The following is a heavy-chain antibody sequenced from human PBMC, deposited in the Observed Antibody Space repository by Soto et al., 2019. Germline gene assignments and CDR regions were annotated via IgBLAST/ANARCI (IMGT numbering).Heavy chain of an antibody. CDR3: AKSPRQYGSGSPLDY. Sequence: GGSLRLSCAASGFTFSSYRMHRVRQAPGKGLEWVAVISYDGSNKYYADSVKGRFTISRDNSKNTLYLQMNSLRAEDTAVYYCAKSPRQYGSGSPLDYWGQGTLVAFSS. J-gene: IGHJ4*02. CDR1: GFTFSSYR. V-gene: IGHV3-30*18. CDR2: ISYDGSNK. D-gene: IGHD3-10*01.